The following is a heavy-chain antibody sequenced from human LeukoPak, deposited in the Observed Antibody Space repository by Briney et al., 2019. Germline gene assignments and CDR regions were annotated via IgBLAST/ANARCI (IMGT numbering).Heavy chain of an antibody. CDR3: ARAVYYSNYLGY. J-gene: IGHJ4*01. CDR1: GFTFSTYS. D-gene: IGHD3-10*01. CDR2: ISSAGTYT. V-gene: IGHV3-21*01. Sequence: GGSLRLSCAASGFTFSTYSMNWVRQAPGKGLEWVSSISSAGTYTHYADSVKGRFTISRDNAKNTLYLQMNSLRAEDTAMYYCARAVYYSNYLGYWGQGTLVTVSS.